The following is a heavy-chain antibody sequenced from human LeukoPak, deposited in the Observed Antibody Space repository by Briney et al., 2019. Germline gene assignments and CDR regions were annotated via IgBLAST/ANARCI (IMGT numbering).Heavy chain of an antibody. Sequence: GGSLRLSCAASGFTFSSYSMSWVRQAPGKGLEWVSSISSSSYIYYADSVKGRFTISRDNAKNSLYLQMNSLRAEDTAVYYCARDVSDGCSSTSCYNGNGFDYWGQGTLVTVSS. V-gene: IGHV3-21*01. J-gene: IGHJ4*02. CDR3: ARDVSDGCSSTSCYNGNGFDY. CDR1: GFTFSSYS. CDR2: ISSSSYI. D-gene: IGHD2-2*02.